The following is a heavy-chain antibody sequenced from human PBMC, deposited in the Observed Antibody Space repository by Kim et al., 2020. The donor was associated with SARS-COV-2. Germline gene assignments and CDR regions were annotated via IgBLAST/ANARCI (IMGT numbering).Heavy chain of an antibody. CDR1: GFTFSSYG. CDR3: AREWGKSSGWRDPQTDRHLQH. Sequence: GGSLRLSCAASGFTFSSYGMHWVRQAPGKGLEWVAVIWYDGSNKYYADSVKGRFTISRDNSKNTLYLQMNSLRAEDTAVYYCAREWGKSSGWRDPQTDRHLQHWGQGTLVTVSS. J-gene: IGHJ1*01. V-gene: IGHV3-33*01. CDR2: IWYDGSNK. D-gene: IGHD6-19*01.